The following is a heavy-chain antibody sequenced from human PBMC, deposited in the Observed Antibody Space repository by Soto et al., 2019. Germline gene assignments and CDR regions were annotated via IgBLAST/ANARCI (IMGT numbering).Heavy chain of an antibody. D-gene: IGHD4-17*01. CDR3: ARHYDYGDYVDY. CDR1: GGSIISYY. CDR2: IYYSGST. V-gene: IGHV4-59*01. J-gene: IGHJ4*02. Sequence: SETLSLTCSVSGGSIISYYWSWIRQPPGKGLEWIGYIYYSGSTNYNPSLKSRVTISVDTSKNQFSLKLSSVTAADTAVYYCARHYDYGDYVDYWGQGTLVTVSS.